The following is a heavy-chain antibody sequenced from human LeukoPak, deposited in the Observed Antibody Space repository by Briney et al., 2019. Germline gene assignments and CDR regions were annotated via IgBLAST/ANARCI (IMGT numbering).Heavy chain of an antibody. V-gene: IGHV3-48*03. CDR3: AREGAWDYGGRGVYFDY. CDR1: GFTFSSYE. Sequence: PGGSPRLSCAASGFTFSSYEMNWVRQAPGKGLEWVSYIISSGSTIYYADSVKGRFTISRDNAKNSLYLQMNSLRAEDTAVYYCAREGAWDYGGRGVYFDYWGQGTLVTVSS. D-gene: IGHD4-23*01. CDR2: IISSGSTI. J-gene: IGHJ4*02.